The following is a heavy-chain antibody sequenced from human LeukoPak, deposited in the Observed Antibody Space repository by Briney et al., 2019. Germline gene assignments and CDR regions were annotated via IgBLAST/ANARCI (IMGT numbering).Heavy chain of an antibody. CDR2: IYYSGST. J-gene: IGHJ2*01. CDR1: GGSISSYY. V-gene: IGHV4-59*12. Sequence: SENLSLTCTVSGGSISSYYWSWIRQPPGKGLEWIGYIYYSGSTNYNPSLKSRVTISVDTSKNQFSLKLSPVTAADTAVYYCARDRRYTPYFDLWGRGTLVTVSS. D-gene: IGHD1-20*01. CDR3: ARDRRYTPYFDL.